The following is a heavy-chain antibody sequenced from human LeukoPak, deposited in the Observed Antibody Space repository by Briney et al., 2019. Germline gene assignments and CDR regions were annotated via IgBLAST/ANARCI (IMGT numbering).Heavy chain of an antibody. CDR3: AKGTTGQTRIDAFDI. D-gene: IGHD1-1*01. J-gene: IGHJ3*02. V-gene: IGHV3-23*01. Sequence: PGGSLRPSCAASGFTFSSYAMSWVRQAPGRGLEWVSAISGSGGSTYYADSVKGRFTISRDNSKNTLYLQMNSLRAEDTAVYYCAKGTTGQTRIDAFDIWGQGTMVTVSS. CDR2: ISGSGGST. CDR1: GFTFSSYA.